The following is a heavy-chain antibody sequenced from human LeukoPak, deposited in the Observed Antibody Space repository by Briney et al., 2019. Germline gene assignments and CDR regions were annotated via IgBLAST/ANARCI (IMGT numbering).Heavy chain of an antibody. CDR1: GGSISSYY. J-gene: IGHJ4*02. Sequence: SETLCLTCTVSGGSISSYYWSWIRQPPGKGLEWIGYIYYSGSTNYNPSLKSRVTISVDTSKNQFSLKLSSVTAADTAVYYCARDKKGGGDVDYWGQGTLVTVSS. CDR2: IYYSGST. CDR3: ARDKKGGGDVDY. V-gene: IGHV4-59*01. D-gene: IGHD2-21*02.